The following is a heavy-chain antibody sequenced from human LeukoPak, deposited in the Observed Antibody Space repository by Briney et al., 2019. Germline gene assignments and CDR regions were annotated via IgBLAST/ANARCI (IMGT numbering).Heavy chain of an antibody. CDR2: ISGSGGST. J-gene: IGHJ3*02. Sequence: QPGGSLRLSCAASGFTFSSYAMSWVRQAPGKGLEWVSAISGSGGSTYYADSVKGRFTISRDNSKNTLYLQMNSLRAEDTAVYYCAKALFGVVTLDDAFDIWGQGTMVTVSS. CDR3: AKALFGVVTLDDAFDI. V-gene: IGHV3-23*01. D-gene: IGHD3-3*01. CDR1: GFTFSSYA.